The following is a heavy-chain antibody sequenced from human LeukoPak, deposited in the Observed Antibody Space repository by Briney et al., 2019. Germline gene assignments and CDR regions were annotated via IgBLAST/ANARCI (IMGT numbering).Heavy chain of an antibody. CDR1: GYTFTSYD. Sequence: ASVKVSCKASGYTFTSYDINWVRQAPGQGLEWMGWMNPNSGNTGYAQKFQGRVTMTRNTSISTAYMELSSLRSEDTAVYYCATTGVVPAAIRGVGYYYYYMDVWGKGTTVTVSS. J-gene: IGHJ6*03. CDR2: MNPNSGNT. D-gene: IGHD2-2*02. CDR3: ATTGVVPAAIRGVGYYYYYMDV. V-gene: IGHV1-8*01.